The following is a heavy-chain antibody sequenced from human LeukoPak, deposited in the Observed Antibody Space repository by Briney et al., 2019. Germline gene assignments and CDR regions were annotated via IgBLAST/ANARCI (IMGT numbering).Heavy chain of an antibody. Sequence: ASVKVSCKVSGYTLTELSMHWVRQAPGKGLEWMGGFDPEDGETIYAQKFQGRVTMTEDTSTDTAYMELSSLRSEDTAVYYCATDRGGSGSYSYYFDYWGQGTLVTVSS. J-gene: IGHJ4*02. CDR3: ATDRGGSGSYSYYFDY. V-gene: IGHV1-24*01. CDR1: GYTLTELS. D-gene: IGHD3-10*01. CDR2: FDPEDGET.